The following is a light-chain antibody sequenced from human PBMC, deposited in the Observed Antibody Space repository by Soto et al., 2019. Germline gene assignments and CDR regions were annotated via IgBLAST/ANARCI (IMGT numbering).Light chain of an antibody. CDR1: QSVDSSY. CDR3: QVYDNSSWP. CDR2: AAS. Sequence: EIVLTQSPGTLSLSPGERATLSCRARQSVDSSYLAWYQQKPGQAPRLLIYAASSRATGIPDRFSGSGSGTDFTLTISRLEPEDFAVYYCQVYDNSSWPFGQGTKVDIK. V-gene: IGKV3-20*01. J-gene: IGKJ1*01.